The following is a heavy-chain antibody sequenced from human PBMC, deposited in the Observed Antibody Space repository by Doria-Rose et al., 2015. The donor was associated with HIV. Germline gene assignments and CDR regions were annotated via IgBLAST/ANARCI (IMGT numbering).Heavy chain of an antibody. J-gene: IGHJ4*02. CDR1: GVSLSSLGMG. CDR3: ARIKSSRWYHKYYFDF. Sequence: QESGPVLVKPTETLTLTCTVSGVSLSSLGMGVSWIRQPPGKALEWLANIFSDDERSYKTSLTSRPTISRGTSKSQVVLTMTDMDPVDTATYYCARIKSSRWYHKYYFDFWGQGTLVIVSA. V-gene: IGHV2-26*01. CDR2: IFSDDER. D-gene: IGHD6-13*01.